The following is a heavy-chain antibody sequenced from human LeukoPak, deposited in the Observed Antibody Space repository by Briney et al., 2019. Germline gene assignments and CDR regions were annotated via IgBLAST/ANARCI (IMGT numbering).Heavy chain of an antibody. CDR2: ISGSGGST. CDR1: GFTFSSYA. J-gene: IGHJ4*02. D-gene: IGHD2-2*01. Sequence: PGGSLRLSCAASGFTFSSYAMSWVRQAPGEGLEWVSSISGSGGSTYHAHPLDGRFTISRDNSKNTLYLQMNSLRGEDTAVYYCAKGVVVVPAAIDYWGQGTLVTVSS. CDR3: AKGVVVVPAAIDY. V-gene: IGHV3-23*01.